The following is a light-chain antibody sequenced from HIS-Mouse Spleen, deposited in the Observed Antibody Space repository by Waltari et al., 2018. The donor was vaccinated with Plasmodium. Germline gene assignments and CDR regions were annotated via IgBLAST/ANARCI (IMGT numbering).Light chain of an antibody. J-gene: IGLJ2*01. CDR3: AAWDDSLNGPV. CDR2: SNN. V-gene: IGLV1-44*01. CDR1: SANIGSNT. Sequence: QSVLTQPPSASGTPGQRVTSSCSGSSANIGSNTVNWYQQLPGTAPKLLLYSNNQRPSGVPDRFSGSKSGTSASLAISGLQSEDEADYYCAAWDDSLNGPVFGGGTKLTVL.